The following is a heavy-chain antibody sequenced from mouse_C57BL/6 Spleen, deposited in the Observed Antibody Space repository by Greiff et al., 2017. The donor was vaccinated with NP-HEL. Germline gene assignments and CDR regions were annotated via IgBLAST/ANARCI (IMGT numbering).Heavy chain of an antibody. CDR2: IDPSDSYT. V-gene: IGHV1-69*01. Sequence: VQLQQPGAELVMPGASVKLSCKASGYTFTSYWMHWVKQRPGQGLEWIGEIDPSDSYTNYNQKFKGKSTLTVDKSSSTAYMQLSSLTSEDSAVYYCARSRGGGNSFAYWGQGTLVTVSA. J-gene: IGHJ3*01. CDR1: GYTFTSYW. CDR3: ARSRGGGNSFAY. D-gene: IGHD2-1*01.